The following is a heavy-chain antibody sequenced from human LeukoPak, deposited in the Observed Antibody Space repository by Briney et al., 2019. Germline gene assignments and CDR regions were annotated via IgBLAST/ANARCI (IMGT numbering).Heavy chain of an antibody. D-gene: IGHD1-26*01. V-gene: IGHV3-21*01. CDR3: AREVGPTDY. Sequence: GGSLRLSCAASGFTFSNYAMNWVRQAPGKGLEWVSSISSVGNYIYYTDSVKGRFTVSRDNAKNSLYLQMNSLRVEDTAVYYCAREVGPTDYWGQGTLVTVSS. CDR2: ISSVGNYI. CDR1: GFTFSNYA. J-gene: IGHJ4*02.